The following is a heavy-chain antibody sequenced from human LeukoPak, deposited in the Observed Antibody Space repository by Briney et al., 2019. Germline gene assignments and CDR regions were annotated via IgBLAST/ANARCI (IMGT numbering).Heavy chain of an antibody. CDR1: GFTFSSYA. CDR2: IRSKNDGATT. Sequence: GGSLRLSCAASGFTFSSYAMSWVRQAPGKGLEWVGRIRSKNDGATTDYAAPVKNRFTISRDDSKSTLYLQMNSLKTEDTAVYYCINQKTYYYDSSGYHRAFDFWGQGTMVTVSS. CDR3: INQKTYYYDSSGYHRAFDF. V-gene: IGHV3-15*01. J-gene: IGHJ3*01. D-gene: IGHD3-22*01.